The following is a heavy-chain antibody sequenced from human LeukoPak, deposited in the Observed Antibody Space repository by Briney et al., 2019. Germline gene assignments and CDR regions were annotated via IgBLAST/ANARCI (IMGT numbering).Heavy chain of an antibody. CDR3: ARGDSYCSSTSCFYNWITG. V-gene: IGHV4-59*12. J-gene: IGHJ4*02. CDR2: IYYSGST. Sequence: PSETLSLTCTVSGGSISSYYWSWIRQPPGKGLEWIGYIYYSGSTNYNPSLKSRVTISVDTSKNQFSLKLSSVTAADTAVYYCARGDSYCSSTSCFYNWITGWGQGTLVTVSS. CDR1: GGSISSYY. D-gene: IGHD2-2*01.